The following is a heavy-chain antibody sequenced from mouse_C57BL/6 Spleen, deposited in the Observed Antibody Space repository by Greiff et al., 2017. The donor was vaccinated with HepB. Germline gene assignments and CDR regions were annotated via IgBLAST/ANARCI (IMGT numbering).Heavy chain of an antibody. J-gene: IGHJ3*01. CDR2: IYPGDGDT. V-gene: IGHV1-80*01. D-gene: IGHD2-4*01. CDR1: GYAFSSYW. Sequence: VKLMESGAELVKPGASVKISCKASGYAFSSYWMNWVKQRPGKGLEWIGQIYPGDGDTNYNGKFKGKATLTADKSSSTAYMQLSSLTSEDSAVYFCAREAYDYAFAYWGQGTLVTVSA. CDR3: AREAYDYAFAY.